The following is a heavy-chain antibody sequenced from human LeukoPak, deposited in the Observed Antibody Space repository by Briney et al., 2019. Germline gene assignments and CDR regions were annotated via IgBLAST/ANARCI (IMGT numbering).Heavy chain of an antibody. CDR3: ARRRGGNSEPPIVY. V-gene: IGHV5-51*01. J-gene: IGHJ4*02. CDR1: GYSFTSYW. CDR2: IYPGDSDT. Sequence: GESLKISCKGSGYSFTSYWIGWVRQMPGKGLGWMGIIYPGDSDTRYSPSFQGQVPISAHKSISTAYLQWSSLKGSDTGMYYCARRRGGNSEPPIVYWGQGTLVTVSS. D-gene: IGHD4-23*01.